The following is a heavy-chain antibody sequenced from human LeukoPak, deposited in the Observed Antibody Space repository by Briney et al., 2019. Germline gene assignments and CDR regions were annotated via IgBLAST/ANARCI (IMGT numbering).Heavy chain of an antibody. V-gene: IGHV4-4*07. Sequence: PSETLSLTCTISGGSISSYYWSWIRQPAGKGLEWIGRIYTSGSTNYNPSLKSRVTISVDTSKNQFSLNLNSVTAADTAVYYCARSRQIFGVAENWFDPWGQGTLVTVSS. CDR3: ARSRQIFGVAENWFDP. D-gene: IGHD3-3*01. CDR2: IYTSGST. J-gene: IGHJ5*02. CDR1: GGSISSYY.